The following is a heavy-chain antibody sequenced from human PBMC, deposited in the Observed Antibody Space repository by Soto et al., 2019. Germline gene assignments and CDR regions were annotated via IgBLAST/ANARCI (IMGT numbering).Heavy chain of an antibody. Sequence: TGGSLRLSCAGSGPTIFHAWMIWVRQAPGKGLEWVGRIKTKTDGEATDYAAPVKGRFTISRDDSRNSAYLQMNSLKTEDTALYYCIRGSDGYDRGGYHYPHAFHIWGQGTMVTVSS. J-gene: IGHJ3*02. CDR2: IKTKTDGEAT. V-gene: IGHV3-15*01. CDR3: IRGSDGYDRGGYHYPHAFHI. CDR1: GPTIFHAW. D-gene: IGHD3-22*01.